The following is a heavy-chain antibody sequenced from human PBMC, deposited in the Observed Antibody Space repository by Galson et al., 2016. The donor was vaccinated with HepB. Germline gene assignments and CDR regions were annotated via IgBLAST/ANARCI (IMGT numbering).Heavy chain of an antibody. V-gene: IGHV5-51*01. CDR2: IYPGDSET. Sequence: QSGAEVTKPGESLKISCKGSGYDFTNYWIGWVRQMPGKGLEWMGIIYPGDSETRFSPSFQGQVTISADKSISTAYLQWTSLKASDTAMYYCAKLGRSSWSHFDDWGQGTLVTVSS. J-gene: IGHJ4*02. CDR1: GYDFTNYW. D-gene: IGHD6-13*01. CDR3: AKLGRSSWSHFDD.